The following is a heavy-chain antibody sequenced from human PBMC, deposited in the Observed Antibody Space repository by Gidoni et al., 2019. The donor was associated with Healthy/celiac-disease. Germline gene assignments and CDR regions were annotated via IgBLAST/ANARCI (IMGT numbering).Heavy chain of an antibody. V-gene: IGHV1-69*08. D-gene: IGHD2-21*02. J-gene: IGHJ3*02. CDR1: GVTFIRYT. Sequence: QVQLVQSGAEEKKPGSSVTVSCTASGVTFIRYTISWVRQAPGHGLEWMGMIIPILVIANYAQKFQGRVTITADKSTRTAYMELSSLRSEDTAVYYCARDSPFPSTDDAFDIWGQGTLVTVAS. CDR2: IIPILVIA. CDR3: ARDSPFPSTDDAFDI.